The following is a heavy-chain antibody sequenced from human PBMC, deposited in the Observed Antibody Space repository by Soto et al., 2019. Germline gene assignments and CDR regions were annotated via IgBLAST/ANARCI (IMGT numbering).Heavy chain of an antibody. J-gene: IGHJ4*02. CDR2: ITGSGGGT. CDR1: GFTFSNYA. CDR3: AKRPLTAAGFDY. V-gene: IGHV3-23*01. D-gene: IGHD6-13*01. Sequence: EVQLLESGGGLVQPGGSLRLSCAASGFTFSNYAMTWVRQAPGKRLEWVSVITGSGGGTYFVDSVKGRFTIARDNSKNTVYLQMNSPRAEDTAVYYWAKRPLTAAGFDYWGQGTLFTVAA.